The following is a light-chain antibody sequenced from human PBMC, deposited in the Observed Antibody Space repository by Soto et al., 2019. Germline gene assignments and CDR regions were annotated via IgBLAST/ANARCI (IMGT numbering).Light chain of an antibody. CDR3: QQYDSFPWT. J-gene: IGKJ1*01. V-gene: IGKV1-5*01. Sequence: DIQMTQSPSTLSASVGDRVTITCRASQGISNWLAWYQQKPGKPPKLLIYDASGLDSGVPSRFSGSGYGTEFTLTISGLQPEDFATFYFQQYDSFPWTFGQGTYVDIK. CDR2: DAS. CDR1: QGISNW.